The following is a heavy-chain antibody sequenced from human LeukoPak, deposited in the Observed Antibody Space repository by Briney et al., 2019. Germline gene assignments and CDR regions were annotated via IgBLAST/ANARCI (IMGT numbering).Heavy chain of an antibody. D-gene: IGHD1-26*01. J-gene: IGHJ4*02. CDR3: ATKPSEWEPVDY. CDR2: ISSSGSTI. CDR1: GFTFSDYY. V-gene: IGHV3-11*04. Sequence: GGSLRLSCAASGFTFSDYYMSWIRQAPGKGLEWVSYISSSGSTIYYADSVKGRFTISRDNAKNSLYLQMNSLRAEDTAVYYCATKPSEWEPVDYWGQGTLVTVSS.